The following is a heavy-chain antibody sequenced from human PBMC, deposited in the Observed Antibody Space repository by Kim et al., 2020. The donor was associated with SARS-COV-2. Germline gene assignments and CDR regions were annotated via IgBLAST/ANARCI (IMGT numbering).Heavy chain of an antibody. J-gene: IGHJ4*02. CDR3: ANVDIVVMIAAGGY. D-gene: IGHD2-15*01. Sequence: GGSLRLSCAASGFTFSSYAMSWVRQAPGKGLEWVSAISSSGDTTYYVDSVKGRFTISRDNSKNTLYLQMNSLRAEDTAIYYCANVDIVVMIAAGGYWGQGTLVTVSS. CDR2: ISSSGDTT. V-gene: IGHV3-23*01. CDR1: GFTFSSYA.